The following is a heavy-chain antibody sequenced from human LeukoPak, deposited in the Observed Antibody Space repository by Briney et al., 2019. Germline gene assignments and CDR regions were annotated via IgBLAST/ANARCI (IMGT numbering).Heavy chain of an antibody. CDR1: GDFISNGYY. Sequence: SETLSLTCTVSGDFISNGYYWGWIRQPPGKGLEWIGSIYHSGRTYYNPSLKSRVTISVDTTKNQFSLRLSSMTASDTAVYYCASGTWIHYFSYWGQGALVTVSS. D-gene: IGHD1-26*01. CDR3: ASGTWIHYFSY. CDR2: IYHSGRT. J-gene: IGHJ4*02. V-gene: IGHV4-38-2*02.